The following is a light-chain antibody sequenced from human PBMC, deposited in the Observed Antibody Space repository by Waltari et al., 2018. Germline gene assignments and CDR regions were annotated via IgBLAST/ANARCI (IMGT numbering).Light chain of an antibody. J-gene: IGKJ4*01. V-gene: IGKV1-5*03. Sequence: DIQMTQSPSTLSASVGDRVTITCRASQSISTWLAWYQAKPGKAPKHLIYSDSTLESWDPSRFCGSGSGTEFTLTISSLQSDYFATYYCQQYNTYYLSFGGGTKVEIK. CDR1: QSISTW. CDR3: QQYNTYYLS. CDR2: SDS.